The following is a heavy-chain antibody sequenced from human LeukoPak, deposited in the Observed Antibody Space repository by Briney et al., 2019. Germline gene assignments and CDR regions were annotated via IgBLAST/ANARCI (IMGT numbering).Heavy chain of an antibody. V-gene: IGHV3-30-3*01. CDR2: ISYDGSNK. CDR3: ARLDIVLIGGLDP. CDR1: GFTFSSYA. J-gene: IGHJ5*02. Sequence: GGSLRLSCAASGFTFSSYAMHWVRQAPGKGLEWVAVISYDGSNKYYADSVKGRFTISRDNSKNTLYLQMNSLRAEDTAVCYCARLDIVLIGGLDPWGQGTLVTVSS. D-gene: IGHD2-8*01.